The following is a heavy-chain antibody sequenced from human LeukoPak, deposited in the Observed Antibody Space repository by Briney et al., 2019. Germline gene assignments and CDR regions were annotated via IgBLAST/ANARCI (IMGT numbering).Heavy chain of an antibody. Sequence: ASETLSLTCTVSGGSINSRIYYWGWIRQPPGKGLEWIGSIYYSGSTYYNPSLKSRVTISVDTSKNQFSLKLSSVTAADTAVYYCARDGINTGGAFDIWGQGTMVTVSS. V-gene: IGHV4-39*07. CDR3: ARDGINTGGAFDI. J-gene: IGHJ3*02. D-gene: IGHD1-14*01. CDR2: IYYSGST. CDR1: GGSINSRIYY.